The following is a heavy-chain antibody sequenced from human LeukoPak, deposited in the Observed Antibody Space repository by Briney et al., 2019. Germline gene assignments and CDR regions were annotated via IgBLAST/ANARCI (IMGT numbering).Heavy chain of an antibody. Sequence: PGGSPRLSCAASGFIFDDYPMHWVRQAPGKGLEWVSGITWNSGTIEYADSVKGRFTISRDNAKNSLYLQMNSLRPEDTALYYCAKDNWGMDVWGQGTTVTVSS. CDR1: GFIFDDYP. V-gene: IGHV3-9*01. J-gene: IGHJ6*02. CDR3: AKDNWGMDV. CDR2: ITWNSGTI.